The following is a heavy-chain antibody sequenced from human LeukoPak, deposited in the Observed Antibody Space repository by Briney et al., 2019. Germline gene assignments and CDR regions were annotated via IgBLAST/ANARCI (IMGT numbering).Heavy chain of an antibody. D-gene: IGHD1-26*01. CDR2: ISPHNGNT. J-gene: IGHJ4*02. CDR1: GYTFTSYG. CDR3: ARALTSGNYFLGYFDY. V-gene: IGHV1-18*01. Sequence: ASVTVSCKASGYTFTSYGISWVRRAPGQGLECMGWISPHNGNTHYAQNLHGRVTMTTDTSTTTAYMELRSLRSDDTAVYYCARALTSGNYFLGYFDYWGQGALVTVSS.